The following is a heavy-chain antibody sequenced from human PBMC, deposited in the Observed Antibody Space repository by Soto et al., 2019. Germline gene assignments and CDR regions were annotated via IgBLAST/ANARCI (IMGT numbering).Heavy chain of an antibody. CDR3: AKGGSYSPKSPFDY. D-gene: IGHD1-26*01. V-gene: IGHV3-53*01. Sequence: LRLSCAASGFTVSSNYMSWVRQAPGKGLEWVSVIYSGGSTYYADSVKGRFTISRDNSKNTLYLQMNSLRAEDTAVYYCAKGGSYSPKSPFDYWGQGTLVTVSS. CDR1: GFTVSSNY. J-gene: IGHJ4*02. CDR2: IYSGGST.